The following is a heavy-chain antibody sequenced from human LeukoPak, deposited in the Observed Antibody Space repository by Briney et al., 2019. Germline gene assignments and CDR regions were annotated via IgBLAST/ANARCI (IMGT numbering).Heavy chain of an antibody. Sequence: SETLSLTCTVSGGSISSSSYYWSWIRQPPGKGLEWIGYIYYSGSTNYNPSLKSRVTISVDTSKNQFSLKLSSVTAADTAVYYCARQRYFDYWGQGTLVTVSS. V-gene: IGHV4-61*05. D-gene: IGHD1-14*01. CDR2: IYYSGST. CDR1: GGSISSSSYY. J-gene: IGHJ4*02. CDR3: ARQRYFDY.